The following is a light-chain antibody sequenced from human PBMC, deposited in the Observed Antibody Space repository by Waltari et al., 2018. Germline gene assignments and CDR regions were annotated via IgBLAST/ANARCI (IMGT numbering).Light chain of an antibody. CDR3: SSYAGSNKV. J-gene: IGLJ2*01. Sequence: SGYQQHPGKAPKLMIDEVNKRPSGVPDRFSGSKSGNTASLTVSGLQAEDEAYYYCSSYAGSNKVFGGGTKLTVL. V-gene: IGLV2-8*01. CDR2: EVN.